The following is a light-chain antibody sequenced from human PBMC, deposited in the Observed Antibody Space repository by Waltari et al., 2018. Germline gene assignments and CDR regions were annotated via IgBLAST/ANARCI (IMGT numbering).Light chain of an antibody. V-gene: IGKV1-9*01. J-gene: IGKJ3*01. CDR1: QGISSS. CDR2: AAS. Sequence: IQLTQSPSSLSASVGHRFTITCRASQGISSSLAWYQQKPGKAPNLLIFAASTLQSGVPSRFSGSGSGTDFTLTISSLQPEDFATYYCQQLNSYLFTFGPGTKVDIK. CDR3: QQLNSYLFT.